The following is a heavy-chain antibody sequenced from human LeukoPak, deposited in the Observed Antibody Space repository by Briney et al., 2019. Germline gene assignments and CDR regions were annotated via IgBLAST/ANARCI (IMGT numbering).Heavy chain of an antibody. CDR2: NDSGGGT. V-gene: IGHV3-66*01. D-gene: IGHD3-3*01. CDR1: GFTVSSNS. Sequence: GGSLRLSCAASGFTVSSNSMSWVRQAPGKGLEWVYDNDSGGGTDYADSVKGRLNISRDNSKNSLHLQMNSLRAEDTAVYYCARGFGPNGFDIWGQGTMVTVSA. J-gene: IGHJ3*02. CDR3: ARGFGPNGFDI.